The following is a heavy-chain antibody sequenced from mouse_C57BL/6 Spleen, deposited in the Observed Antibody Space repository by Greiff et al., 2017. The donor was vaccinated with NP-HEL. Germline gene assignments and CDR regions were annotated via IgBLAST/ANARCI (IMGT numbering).Heavy chain of an antibody. CDR1: GFSLRTSGMG. V-gene: IGHV8-12*01. Sequence: QVTLTVCGPGILQSSQTLSLTCSFSGFSLRTSGMGVSWIRQPSGKGLEWLAPIYWDDDTRYNPSLKTRLTISKDTSRTQVFLKITSVDTADTATDYCARSDSSGPLGDYWGQGTSVTVSS. D-gene: IGHD3-2*02. CDR3: ARSDSSGPLGDY. J-gene: IGHJ4*01. CDR2: IYWDDDT.